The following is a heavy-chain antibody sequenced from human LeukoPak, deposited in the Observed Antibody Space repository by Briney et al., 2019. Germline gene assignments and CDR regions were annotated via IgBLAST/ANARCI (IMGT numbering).Heavy chain of an antibody. D-gene: IGHD2-2*01. V-gene: IGHV3-7*01. J-gene: IGHJ6*03. CDR1: GFTFSSYW. Sequence: PGGSLRLSCAASGFTFSSYWMSWVRQAPGKGLEWVANIKQDGSEKYYVDSVKGRFTISRDNAKNTLYLQMNSLRAEDTAVYYCARDPSCSSTSCYYYYYYYMDVWGKGTTVTVSS. CDR3: ARDPSCSSTSCYYYYYYYMDV. CDR2: IKQDGSEK.